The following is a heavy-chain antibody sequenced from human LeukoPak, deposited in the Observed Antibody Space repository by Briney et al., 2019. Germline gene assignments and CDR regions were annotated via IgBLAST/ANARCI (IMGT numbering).Heavy chain of an antibody. V-gene: IGHV1-69*06. D-gene: IGHD2-15*01. CDR3: ASPLSGWFGFDY. CDR1: GGTFSSYA. Sequence: SVKVSCKASGGTFSSYAISWVRQAPGQGLEGMGGIIPIFGTANYAQKFQGRVTITADKSTSTAYMELSSLRSEDTAVYYCASPLSGWFGFDYWGQGTLVTVSS. CDR2: IIPIFGTA. J-gene: IGHJ4*02.